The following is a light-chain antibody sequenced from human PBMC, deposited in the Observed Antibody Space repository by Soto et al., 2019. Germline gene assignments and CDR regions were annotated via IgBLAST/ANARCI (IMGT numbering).Light chain of an antibody. J-gene: IGLJ2*01. CDR1: NSNIGAGYP. CDR2: ADT. CDR3: QSYDSNLIGLI. Sequence: QSVLTQPPSVTGAPGQRVTISCTGSNSNIGAGYPVHWYQQFPGAAPKLLIYADTHRPSGVPGRFSGSKSGTSASLAITGLQAEDEADFYCQSYDSNLIGLIFGGGTKLTVL. V-gene: IGLV1-40*01.